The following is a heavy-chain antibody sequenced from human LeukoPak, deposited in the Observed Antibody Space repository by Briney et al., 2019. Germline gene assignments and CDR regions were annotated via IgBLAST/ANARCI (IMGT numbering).Heavy chain of an antibody. CDR2: IIPTFGTA. CDR3: ARGRCSSTSCRYYYYYYYMDV. J-gene: IGHJ6*03. V-gene: IGHV1-69*05. CDR1: GGTFSSYA. D-gene: IGHD2-2*01. Sequence: SVKVSCKASGGTFSSYAISWVRQAPGQGLEWMGGIIPTFGTANYAQKFQGRVTITTDESTSTAYMELSRLRSEDTDVYYCARGRCSSTSCRYYYYYYYMDVWGKGTTVTVSS.